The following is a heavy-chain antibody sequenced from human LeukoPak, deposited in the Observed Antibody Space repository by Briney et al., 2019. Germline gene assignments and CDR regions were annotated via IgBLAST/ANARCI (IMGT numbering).Heavy chain of an antibody. J-gene: IGHJ4*02. CDR3: ARVVTTVTR. Sequence: TGGSLRLSCAASGFTFSSYTMNWVRQAPGKGLEWVSSISSANSYIYYADSVKGRFTISRDNAKNSLYLQMNSLRAEDTAVYYCARVVTTVTRWGQGTLVTVSS. CDR1: GFTFSSYT. CDR2: ISSANSYI. D-gene: IGHD4-17*01. V-gene: IGHV3-21*01.